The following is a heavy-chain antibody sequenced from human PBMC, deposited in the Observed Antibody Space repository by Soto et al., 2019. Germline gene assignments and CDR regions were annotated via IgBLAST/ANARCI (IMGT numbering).Heavy chain of an antibody. V-gene: IGHV4-30-4*01. D-gene: IGHD2-15*01. CDR2: TYDGGRT. CDR3: ARGHLSDKVDS. Sequence: QVQLQESGPGLLRPSQTLSLACTVSGGSIDTDNYCWSWIRQAPGKGLEWIGHTYDGGRTYSNPSGKSDATISVDRSKNRLSLKLNSVTADDTAVYYCARGHLSDKVDSWGQGILVTVYS. J-gene: IGHJ4*02. CDR1: GGSIDTDNYC.